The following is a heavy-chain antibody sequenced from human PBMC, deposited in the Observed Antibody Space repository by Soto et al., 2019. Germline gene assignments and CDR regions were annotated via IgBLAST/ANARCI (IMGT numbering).Heavy chain of an antibody. CDR1: GFTVSSNY. Sequence: EVQLVETGGGLIQPGGSLRLSCAASGFTVSSNYMSWVRQAPGKGLEWVSVIYSGGSTYYADSVKGRITISRDNSKNTMYLQMNSLRAEDTAVYYCASDRWGFYGPDAFDLWGQGTMVTVSS. D-gene: IGHD3-16*01. CDR3: ASDRWGFYGPDAFDL. V-gene: IGHV3-53*02. J-gene: IGHJ3*01. CDR2: IYSGGST.